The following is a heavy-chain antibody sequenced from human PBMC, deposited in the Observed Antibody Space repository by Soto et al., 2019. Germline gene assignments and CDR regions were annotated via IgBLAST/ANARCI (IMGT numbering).Heavy chain of an antibody. CDR2: IYYSGST. CDR1: GDSISSSSYY. J-gene: IGHJ5*02. D-gene: IGHD2-21*01. Sequence: SESLSLTCPLSGDSISSSSYYWGWIRQPPGKGLEWIGSIYYSGSTYYNPSLKSRVTISVDTSNNQFSLKLSSVTAADTAVYYCARPSLLRTGWLDPWGQGTLVT. CDR3: ARPSLLRTGWLDP. V-gene: IGHV4-39*01.